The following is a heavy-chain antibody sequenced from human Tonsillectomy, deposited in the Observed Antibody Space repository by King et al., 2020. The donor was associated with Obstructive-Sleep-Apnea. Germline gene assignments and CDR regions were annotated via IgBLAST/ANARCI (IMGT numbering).Heavy chain of an antibody. V-gene: IGHV3-30*18. CDR1: GFSFSSFA. J-gene: IGHJ4*02. CDR2: ISFDGSNK. Sequence: VQLVESGGGVVQPGRSLRLSCAASGFSFSSFAIHWVRQAPGKGLEWVAFISFDGSNKYYADSVKGRFTISRDNSKNTLYLQMNSLRADDTAVYYCGKAHQLLCDYWGQGTLVTVSS. CDR3: GKAHQLLCDY. D-gene: IGHD1-26*01.